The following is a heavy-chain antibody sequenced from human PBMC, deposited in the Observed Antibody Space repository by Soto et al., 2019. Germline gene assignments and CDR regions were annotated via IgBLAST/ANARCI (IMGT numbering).Heavy chain of an antibody. V-gene: IGHV5-51*01. Sequence: GESLKISCKGSGYSFTSYWIGWVRQMPGKGLEWMGIIYPGDSDTRYSPSFQGQVTISADKSISTAYLQWSSLKASDTAMYYCASSASTVTTPSYYYYMDVWGKGTTVTVSS. CDR1: GYSFTSYW. CDR2: IYPGDSDT. D-gene: IGHD4-4*01. J-gene: IGHJ6*03. CDR3: ASSASTVTTPSYYYYMDV.